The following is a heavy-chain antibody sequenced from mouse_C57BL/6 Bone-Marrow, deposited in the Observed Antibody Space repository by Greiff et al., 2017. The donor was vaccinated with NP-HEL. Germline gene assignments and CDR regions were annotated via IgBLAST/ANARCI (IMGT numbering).Heavy chain of an antibody. CDR2: INPYNGDT. Sequence: VQLQQSGPELVKPGASVKISCKASGYSFTGYFMNWVMQSHGKSLEWIGRINPYNGDTFYNQKFKGKATLTVDKSSSTAHMELRSLTSDDSAVYYCARPSYGSSDSWFAYWGQGTLVTVSA. V-gene: IGHV1-20*01. J-gene: IGHJ3*01. CDR3: ARPSYGSSDSWFAY. D-gene: IGHD1-1*01. CDR1: GYSFTGYF.